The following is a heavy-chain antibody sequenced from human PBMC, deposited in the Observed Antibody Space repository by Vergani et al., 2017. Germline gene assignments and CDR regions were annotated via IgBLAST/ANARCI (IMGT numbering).Heavy chain of an antibody. CDR2: INTNTGNP. V-gene: IGHV7-4-1*02. Sequence: QVQLVQSGSELKNPGASVKVSCKSSGYTFTSYAMNWVRQAPGQGLEWMGWINTNTGNPTYAQGFTGRFVFSLDTSVSTAYLQISSLKAEDTAVYYCARGRRGSGTLPYYYYYGMDVWGQGTTVTVSS. CDR3: ARGRRGSGTLPYYYYYGMDV. CDR1: GYTFTSYA. J-gene: IGHJ6*02. D-gene: IGHD3-10*01.